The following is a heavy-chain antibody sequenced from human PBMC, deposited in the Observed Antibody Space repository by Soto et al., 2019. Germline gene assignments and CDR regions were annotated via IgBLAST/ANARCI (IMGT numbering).Heavy chain of an antibody. V-gene: IGHV3-33*01. CDR3: ARRGIAARPKMYYYYGMDV. CDR2: IWYDGSNK. Sequence: QVQLVESGGGVVQPGRSLRLSCAASGFTFSSYGMHWVRQAPGKGLEWVAVIWYDGSNKYYADSVKGRFTISRDNSKNPLYLQMNSLRAEDTAVYYCARRGIAARPKMYYYYGMDVWGQGTTVTVSS. CDR1: GFTFSSYG. J-gene: IGHJ6*02. D-gene: IGHD6-6*01.